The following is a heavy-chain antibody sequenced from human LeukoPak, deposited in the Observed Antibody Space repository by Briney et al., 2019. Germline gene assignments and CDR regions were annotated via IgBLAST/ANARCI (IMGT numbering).Heavy chain of an antibody. J-gene: IGHJ5*02. D-gene: IGHD1-26*01. V-gene: IGHV4-39*07. CDR3: ARDNLGGAYYGYNWFDP. Sequence: KSSETLSLTCTVSGGSISSNTYYWGWIRQPPGKGLEWVGNIYYSGSTYYNPSLKTRVTISVDTSKNQFSLMLSSVTAADTAVYYCARDNLGGAYYGYNWFDPWGQGTLVTVSS. CDR1: GGSISSNTYY. CDR2: IYYSGST.